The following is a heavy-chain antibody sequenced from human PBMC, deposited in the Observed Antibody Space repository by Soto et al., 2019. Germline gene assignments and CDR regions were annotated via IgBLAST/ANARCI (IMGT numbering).Heavy chain of an antibody. CDR3: AREASILWFGELSPYYYGMDV. Sequence: LSQTLSLTCAISGDSVSSNSAAWNWIRQSPSRGLEWLGRTYCRPKWYNDYAVSVKSRITINPDTSKNQFSLQLNSVTPEDTAVYYCAREASILWFGELSPYYYGMDVWGQGTTVTVSS. V-gene: IGHV6-1*01. CDR1: GDSVSSNSAA. J-gene: IGHJ6*02. D-gene: IGHD3-10*01. CDR2: TYCRPKWYN.